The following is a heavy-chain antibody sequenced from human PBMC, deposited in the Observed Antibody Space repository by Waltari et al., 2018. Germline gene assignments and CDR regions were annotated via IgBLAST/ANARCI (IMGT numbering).Heavy chain of an antibody. D-gene: IGHD2-8*02. J-gene: IGHJ3*02. CDR2: IYHSGST. V-gene: IGHV4-38-2*02. CDR1: GYSISSGYY. Sequence: QVQLQESGPGLVKPSETLSLTCTVSGYSISSGYYWGWIRQPPGKGLEWIGSIYHSGSTYYNPSLKSRVTISVDTSKNQFSLKLSSVTAADTAVYYCARDLPCGVCYNEGYAFDIWGQGTMVTVSS. CDR3: ARDLPCGVCYNEGYAFDI.